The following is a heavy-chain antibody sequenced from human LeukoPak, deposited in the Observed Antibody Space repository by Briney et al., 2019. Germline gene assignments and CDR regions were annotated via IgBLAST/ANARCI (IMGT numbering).Heavy chain of an antibody. CDR3: ARDSDPMNYDFWSGYYSPVNWFDP. J-gene: IGHJ5*02. CDR1: RYTFTGYY. Sequence: ASVKVSCKASRYTFTGYYMHWVRQAPGQGLEWMGWINPNSGGTNYAQKFQGRVTMTRDTSISTAYMELSRLRSDDTAVYYCARDSDPMNYDFWSGYYSPVNWFDPWGQGTLVTVSS. V-gene: IGHV1-2*02. CDR2: INPNSGGT. D-gene: IGHD3-3*01.